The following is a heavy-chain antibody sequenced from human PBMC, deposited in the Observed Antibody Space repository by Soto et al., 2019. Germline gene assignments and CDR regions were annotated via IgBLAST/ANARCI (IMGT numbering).Heavy chain of an antibody. V-gene: IGHV1-18*01. D-gene: IGHD2-15*01. J-gene: IGHJ5*02. CDR3: ARDWVVATTAELDWFDP. CDR2: ISAYNGNS. CDR1: GYTFVTYG. Sequence: QVQLVQSGAEVKKPGASVKVSCRASGYTFVTYGSIWVRQAPGQGLEWLGWISAYNGNSKYAQKFQDRVTMTTDTSASTAYMELRSLRSDDTAIYYCARDWVVATTAELDWFDPWGQGTLVTVSS.